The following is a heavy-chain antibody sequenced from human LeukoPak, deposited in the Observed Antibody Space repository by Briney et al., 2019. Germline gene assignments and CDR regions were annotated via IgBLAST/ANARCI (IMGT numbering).Heavy chain of an antibody. CDR1: GFTFSSYG. Sequence: PGGSLRLSCAASGFTFSSYGMHWVRQAPGKGLEWVAVMWYDGSNKYYADSVKGRFTISRDNSKNTLYLQMNSLRAEDTAVYYCARDPPYYYDSSGYYQGYFDYWGQGTLVTVSS. J-gene: IGHJ4*02. CDR3: ARDPPYYYDSSGYYQGYFDY. V-gene: IGHV3-33*01. D-gene: IGHD3-22*01. CDR2: MWYDGSNK.